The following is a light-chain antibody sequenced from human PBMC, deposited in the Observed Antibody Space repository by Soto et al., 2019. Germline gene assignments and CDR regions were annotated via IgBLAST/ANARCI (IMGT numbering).Light chain of an antibody. J-gene: IGKJ4*01. CDR3: QQYDNLPLT. Sequence: DIQMTQSPSSLSASVGDRVTITCQASQDISNYLNWYQRKPGEAPKLLIYDASNLETGVPSRFSGSGSGTDFTFTISSLQPEDVATYYCQQYDNLPLTFGGGTKVDIK. CDR1: QDISNY. V-gene: IGKV1-33*01. CDR2: DAS.